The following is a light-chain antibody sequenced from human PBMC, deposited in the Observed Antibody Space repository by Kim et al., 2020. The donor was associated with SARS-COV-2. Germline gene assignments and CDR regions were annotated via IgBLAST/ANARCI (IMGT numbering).Light chain of an antibody. V-gene: IGLV3-21*04. CDR1: SIGGKS. Sequence: PGKTARISGGGNSIGGKSVHWYQQKAGQAPVLVIYYDSDRPSGIPERFAGSNSGNTATLTISRVEAGDEADYYCQVWDSSSDHRVVFGGGTQLTVL. J-gene: IGLJ2*01. CDR2: YDS. CDR3: QVWDSSSDHRVV.